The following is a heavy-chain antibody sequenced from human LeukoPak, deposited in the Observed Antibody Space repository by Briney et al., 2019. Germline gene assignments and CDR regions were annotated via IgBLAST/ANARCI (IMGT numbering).Heavy chain of an antibody. CDR3: AKAYGADSFDY. V-gene: IGHV3-23*01. CDR2: ISGSGGST. D-gene: IGHD4-17*01. J-gene: IGHJ4*02. Sequence: GGSLRLSCAASGFTFSSYAMSWVRPAPGKGLGWVSAISGSGGSTYYADSVKGRFTISRDNSKNTLYLQMNSLRAEDTAVYYCAKAYGADSFDYWGQGTLVTVSS. CDR1: GFTFSSYA.